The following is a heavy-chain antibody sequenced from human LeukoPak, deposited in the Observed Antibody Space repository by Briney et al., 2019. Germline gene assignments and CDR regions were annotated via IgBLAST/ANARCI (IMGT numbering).Heavy chain of an antibody. Sequence: GESLKISCKGSGYSFTSYWIGWVRQMPGKGLEWMGIIYPGDSDTRYSLSFQGQVTISADKSISTAYLQWSSLKASDTAMYYCATAPDYGGNFYYFDYWGQGTLVTVSS. V-gene: IGHV5-51*01. D-gene: IGHD4-23*01. CDR1: GYSFTSYW. J-gene: IGHJ4*02. CDR2: IYPGDSDT. CDR3: ATAPDYGGNFYYFDY.